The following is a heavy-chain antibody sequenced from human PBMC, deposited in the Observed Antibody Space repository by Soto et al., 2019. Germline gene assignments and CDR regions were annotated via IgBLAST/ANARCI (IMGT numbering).Heavy chain of an antibody. CDR1: GGSISSSSYY. CDR3: ARRGGYCISTSCRNKYYYYGMDV. J-gene: IGHJ6*02. D-gene: IGHD2-2*01. CDR2: LYYSGST. V-gene: IGHV4-39*01. Sequence: QLQLQESGPGLVKPSETLSLTCTVSGGSISSSSYYWGWIRQPPGKGLEWIGSLYYSGSTYYNPSLKSRVTISVDTSKNQCSLKLSSVTAADTAVYYCARRGGYCISTSCRNKYYYYGMDVWGQGTTVTVSS.